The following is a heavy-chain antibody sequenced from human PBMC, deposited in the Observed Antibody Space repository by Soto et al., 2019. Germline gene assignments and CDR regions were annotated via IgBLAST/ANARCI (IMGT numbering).Heavy chain of an antibody. CDR1: GLNVSSNS. D-gene: IGHD6-6*01. CDR2: TYSGGSS. CDR3: ARAGEYSSANMDV. Sequence: EVQLVESGGGLVQPGGYLRVSCAASGLNVSSNSMNWVRQAPGRGLEWVSITYSGGSSYYADSVKGRFTISRDNSKNTLFLQMNSLRAEDTAVYYCARAGEYSSANMDVWGKGTTVTVSS. J-gene: IGHJ6*03. V-gene: IGHV3-66*01.